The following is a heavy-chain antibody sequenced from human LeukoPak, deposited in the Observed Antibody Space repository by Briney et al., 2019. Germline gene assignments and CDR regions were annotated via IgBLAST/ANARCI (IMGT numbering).Heavy chain of an antibody. CDR1: GGSISSGSYY. CDR3: ASSTGTTSDFDY. CDR2: IYTSGST. J-gene: IGHJ4*02. V-gene: IGHV4-61*02. D-gene: IGHD1-7*01. Sequence: PSETLSLTCTVSGGSISSGSYYWSWIRQPAGKGLEWIGRIYTSGSTNYNPSLKSRVTISVDTSKNQFSLKLSSVTAADTAVYYCASSTGTTSDFDYWGQGNLVTVSS.